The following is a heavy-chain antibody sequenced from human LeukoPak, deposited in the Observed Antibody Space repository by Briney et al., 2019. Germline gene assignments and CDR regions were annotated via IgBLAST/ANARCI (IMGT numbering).Heavy chain of an antibody. D-gene: IGHD2-21*01. CDR3: ARRPPASSICDS. CDR2: IYPGDSNT. Sequence: GESLKISRKGPEYRFTSDWIGCVRQMPGKGLEWMGIIYPGDSNTRYSPSFQGQVTISADKSISTAYLQWSSLKASDTAMYYCARRPPASSICDSWGQGTPVTVSS. J-gene: IGHJ5*01. V-gene: IGHV5-51*01. CDR1: EYRFTSDW.